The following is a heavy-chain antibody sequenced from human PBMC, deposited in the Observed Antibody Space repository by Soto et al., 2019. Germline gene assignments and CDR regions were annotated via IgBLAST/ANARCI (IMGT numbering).Heavy chain of an antibody. V-gene: IGHV1-2*04. J-gene: IGHJ4*02. CDR1: GYTFTGYY. Sequence: ASVKVSCKASGYTFTGYYMHWVRQAPGQGLEWMGWINPNSGGTNYAQKFQGWVTMTRDTSISTAYMELSRLRSDDTAVYYCARGYCSGASCYRYFDYWGQGTLVTVSS. CDR3: ARGYCSGASCYRYFDY. D-gene: IGHD2-15*01. CDR2: INPNSGGT.